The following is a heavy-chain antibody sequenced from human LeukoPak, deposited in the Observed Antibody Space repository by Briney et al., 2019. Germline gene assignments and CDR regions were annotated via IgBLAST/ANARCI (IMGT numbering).Heavy chain of an antibody. CDR1: GFTFSSYG. J-gene: IGHJ4*02. CDR3: VRELEGGLGDY. D-gene: IGHD2-15*01. Sequence: GGSLRLSCAASGFTFSSYGTYWVRQAPGKGLEWVAVIWYDGSNKYYADSVKGRFTISRDNSKNTLYLQMNSLRAEDTAVYYCVRELEGGLGDYWGQGTLVTVSS. CDR2: IWYDGSNK. V-gene: IGHV3-33*07.